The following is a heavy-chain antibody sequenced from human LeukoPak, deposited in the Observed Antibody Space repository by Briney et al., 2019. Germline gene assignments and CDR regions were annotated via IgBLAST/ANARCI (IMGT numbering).Heavy chain of an antibody. J-gene: IGHJ3*02. CDR3: ARATLVGAFDI. Sequence: SETLSLTCTVSGGSISSYYWSWIRQPPGKGLEWIGYIHYSGSTNYNPSLKSRVTISVDTSKNQFSLKLSSVTAADTAVYYCARATLVGAFDIWGQGTMVTVSS. CDR2: IHYSGST. D-gene: IGHD2-8*02. CDR1: GGSISSYY. V-gene: IGHV4-59*01.